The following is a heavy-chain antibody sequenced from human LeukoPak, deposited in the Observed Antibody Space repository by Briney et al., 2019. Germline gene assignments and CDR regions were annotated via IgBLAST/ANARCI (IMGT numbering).Heavy chain of an antibody. D-gene: IGHD1-26*01. CDR2: INPNSGGT. CDR3: AKEISRSYGFDY. Sequence: ASVKVSCKASGYTFTGYYMHWVRQAPGQGLEWMGWINPNSGGTNYAQKFQGRVTMTRDTSISTAYMELSSLISDDTAVYYCAKEISRSYGFDYWGQGTLVTVSS. V-gene: IGHV1-2*02. J-gene: IGHJ4*02. CDR1: GYTFTGYY.